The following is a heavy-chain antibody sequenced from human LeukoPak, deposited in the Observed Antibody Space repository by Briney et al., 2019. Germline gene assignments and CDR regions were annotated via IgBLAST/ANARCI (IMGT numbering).Heavy chain of an antibody. Sequence: PGRSLRLSCAASGFTFSSYAMHWVRQAPGKGLEWVAVISYDGSNKYYADSVKGRFTISRDNSKNTLYLQMNSLRAEDTAAYYCARSLNGGIAAAVDYWGQGTLVTVSS. CDR1: GFTFSSYA. CDR3: ARSLNGGIAAAVDY. J-gene: IGHJ4*02. CDR2: ISYDGSNK. D-gene: IGHD6-13*01. V-gene: IGHV3-30*04.